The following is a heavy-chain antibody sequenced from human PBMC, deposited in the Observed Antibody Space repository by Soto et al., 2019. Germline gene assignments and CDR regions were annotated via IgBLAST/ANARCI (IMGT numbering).Heavy chain of an antibody. CDR2: IYYSGSV. J-gene: IGHJ6*03. CDR1: SDSISRSHW. Sequence: SETLSLTCAVSSDSISRSHWLTWVRQSPGKGLEWLGDIYYSGSVYYNPSLRSRISISMDKSNNQFSLNLSSVTAADTAVYYCARCSLVTHYYYCHMDVRGKGTPVTSSS. CDR3: ARCSLVTHYYYCHMDV. D-gene: IGHD2-21*02. V-gene: IGHV4-4*02.